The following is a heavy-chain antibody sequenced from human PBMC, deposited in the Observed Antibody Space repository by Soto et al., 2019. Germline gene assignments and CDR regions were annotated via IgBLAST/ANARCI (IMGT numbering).Heavy chain of an antibody. V-gene: IGHV4-30-2*01. CDR3: ARVPDY. CDR2: IYNSGST. J-gene: IGHJ4*02. Sequence: QLQLPESGSGLVKPSQPLSRTCAVSGGSISSGGYSWSWIRQPPGKGLEWIGYIYNSGSTYYNPSLKSRVTTSVDRSKNQFSLKLSSVTAADTAVYYCARVPDYGGQGTLFTVSS. CDR1: GGSISSGGYS.